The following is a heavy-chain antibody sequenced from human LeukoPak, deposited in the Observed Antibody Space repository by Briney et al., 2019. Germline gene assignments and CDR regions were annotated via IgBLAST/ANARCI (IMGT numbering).Heavy chain of an antibody. CDR3: AKRYYGSGNYDPLFEY. D-gene: IGHD3-10*01. CDR1: GFTFSTYA. Sequence: GGSLRLSCVASGFTFSTYAMGWARQAPGKGLEWVSGISDGVGSAYYADSVKGRFTISRDNSKNTLYLQMNSLRAEDTAVYYCAKRYYGSGNYDPLFEYWGQGTLVTVSS. V-gene: IGHV3-23*01. J-gene: IGHJ4*02. CDR2: ISDGVGSA.